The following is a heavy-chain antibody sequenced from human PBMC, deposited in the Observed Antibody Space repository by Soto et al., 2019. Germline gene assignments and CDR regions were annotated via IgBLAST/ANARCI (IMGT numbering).Heavy chain of an antibody. D-gene: IGHD3-10*01. CDR2: IYYTGST. J-gene: IGHJ4*02. V-gene: IGHV4-59*01. CDR3: ARGPGASGTYHYFFDY. Sequence: LSLTCTVSGGSLSSYWWSWIRQPPGKGLEWIGYIYYTGSTNYNPSLKSRVTISLDASRNQFSLNLNSATAADTAVYYCARGPGASGTYHYFFDYWGPGTLVTVSS. CDR1: GGSLSSYW.